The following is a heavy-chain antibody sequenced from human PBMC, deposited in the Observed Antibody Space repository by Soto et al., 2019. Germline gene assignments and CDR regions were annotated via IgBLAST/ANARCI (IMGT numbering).Heavy chain of an antibody. CDR3: ARDQDGSGWTKTAGVDY. Sequence: ASVKVSCRASGYTFTSYGISWVRQAPGQGLEWMGWISAYNGNTNYAQKLQGRVTMTTDTSTSTAYMELRSLRSDDTAVYYCARDQDGSGWTKTAGVDYSGHGTLVTVSS. V-gene: IGHV1-18*01. J-gene: IGHJ4*01. CDR2: ISAYNGNT. D-gene: IGHD6-19*01. CDR1: GYTFTSYG.